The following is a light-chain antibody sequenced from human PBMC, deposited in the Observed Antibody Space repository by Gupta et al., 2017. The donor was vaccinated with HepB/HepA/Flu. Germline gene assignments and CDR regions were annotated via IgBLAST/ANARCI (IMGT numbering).Light chain of an antibody. CDR3: ASYTTSVTRVL. J-gene: IGLJ3*02. Sequence: HSPLTQSASVSGSPAQSLTIPFGATSSDIGGFRYVYWYQQHPGRAPKLLIYDVSYRPSGMSNRFSGSKSGNTASLTISGLQAEDEDDYYCASYTTSVTRVLFGGGTKLTVL. V-gene: IGLV2-14*01. CDR2: DVS. CDR1: SSDIGGFRY.